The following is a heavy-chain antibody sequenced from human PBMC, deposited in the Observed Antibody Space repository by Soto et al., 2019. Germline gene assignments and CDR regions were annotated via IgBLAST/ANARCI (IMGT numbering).Heavy chain of an antibody. CDR1: GGSFSGYY. Sequence: SETLSLTCAVYGGSFSGYYWSWIRQPPGKGLEWIGEINHSGSTNYNPSLKSRVTISVDTSKNQFSLKLSSVTAVDTAVYYCARTSGYEYYYYYYGMDVWGQGTTVTVSS. CDR2: INHSGST. D-gene: IGHD5-12*01. CDR3: ARTSGYEYYYYYYGMDV. V-gene: IGHV4-34*01. J-gene: IGHJ6*02.